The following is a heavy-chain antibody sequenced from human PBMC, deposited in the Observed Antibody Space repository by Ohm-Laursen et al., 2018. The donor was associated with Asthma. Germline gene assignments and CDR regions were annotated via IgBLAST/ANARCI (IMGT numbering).Heavy chain of an antibody. J-gene: IGHJ6*02. CDR1: GFTFSSYS. CDR3: ARYYYDSSGAIGDV. D-gene: IGHD3-22*01. Sequence: GSLRLSCTASGFTFSSYSMNWVRQAPGKGLEWVSSISSSSSYIYYADSVKGRFTISRDNAKNSLYLQMNSLRVEDTAVYYCARYYYDSSGAIGDVWGQGTTVTVSS. CDR2: ISSSSSYI. V-gene: IGHV3-21*01.